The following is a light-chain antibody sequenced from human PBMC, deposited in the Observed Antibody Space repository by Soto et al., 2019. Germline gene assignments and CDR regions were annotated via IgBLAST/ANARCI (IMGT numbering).Light chain of an antibody. CDR1: QSVSSN. Sequence: IVMTQSPGTLSVSPGERVTLSCRASQSVSSNLAWYQQRPGQAPRLLIYSVSSRDTDIPARFSGGGSGTDFTLTISRLEPEDFAVYYCQQYGSSSTFGQGTRLEIK. J-gene: IGKJ5*01. CDR2: SVS. V-gene: IGKV3-20*01. CDR3: QQYGSSST.